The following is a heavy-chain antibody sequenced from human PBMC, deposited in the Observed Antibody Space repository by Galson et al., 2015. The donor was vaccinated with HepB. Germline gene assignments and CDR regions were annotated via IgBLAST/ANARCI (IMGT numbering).Heavy chain of an antibody. D-gene: IGHD5-24*01. CDR3: ATGEDGHSH. Sequence: SLRLSCAASGFRFGNYAMNWVRQAPGKGLEWVGRIKNKAHGETRDYAAPVKGRFTVSRDDSKNTLYLQMNSVTTEDTAMYYCATGEDGHSHWGQGTLVTVSS. J-gene: IGHJ4*02. CDR2: IKNKAHGETR. V-gene: IGHV3-15*01. CDR1: GFRFGNYA.